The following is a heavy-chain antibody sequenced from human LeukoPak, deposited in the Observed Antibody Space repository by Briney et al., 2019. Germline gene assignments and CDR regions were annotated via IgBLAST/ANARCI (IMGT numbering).Heavy chain of an antibody. D-gene: IGHD3-22*01. Sequence: ASVKVSCKASGGTFSSYAISWVRQAPGQGLEWMGGIIPIFGTANYAQKFQGRVTITTDESTSTAYMELSSLRSEDPAVYCCAAGYDSSGYYSWGQGTLVTVSS. CDR1: GGTFSSYA. CDR3: AAGYDSSGYYS. V-gene: IGHV1-69*05. CDR2: IIPIFGTA. J-gene: IGHJ4*02.